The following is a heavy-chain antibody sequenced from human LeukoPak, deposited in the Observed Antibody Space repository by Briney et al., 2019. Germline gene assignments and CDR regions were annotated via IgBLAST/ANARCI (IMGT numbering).Heavy chain of an antibody. J-gene: IGHJ4*02. CDR1: GFTFSSFS. V-gene: IGHV3-21*01. D-gene: IGHD6-6*01. CDR3: AREGSLAARGDY. Sequence: GGSLRLSCAASGFTFSSFSMQWVRQAPGKGLEWVSSISSTSTYIYYADSVKGRFTISRDNAKNSLYLQMNSLRAEDTAVYYCAREGSLAARGDYWGQGTLVTVSS. CDR2: ISSTSTYI.